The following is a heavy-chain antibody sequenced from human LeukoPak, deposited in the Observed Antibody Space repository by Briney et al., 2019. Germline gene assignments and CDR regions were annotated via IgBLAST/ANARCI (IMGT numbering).Heavy chain of an antibody. CDR2: ISSSGSTI. J-gene: IGHJ1*01. D-gene: IGHD6-13*01. CDR1: GFTFSDYY. CDR3: ARVLYTSSWTEYFQH. Sequence: GGSLRLSCAASGFTFSDYYMNWIRQAPGKGLEWVSYISSSGSTIYYADSVKGRFSISRDNAKNSLYLQMNSLRAEDTAVYYCARVLYTSSWTEYFQHWGQGTLVTVSS. V-gene: IGHV3-11*04.